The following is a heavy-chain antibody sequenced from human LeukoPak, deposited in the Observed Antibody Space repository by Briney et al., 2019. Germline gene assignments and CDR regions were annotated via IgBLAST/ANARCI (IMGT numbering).Heavy chain of an antibody. D-gene: IGHD2-2*01. J-gene: IGHJ3*02. CDR2: IKQDGSEK. CDR3: ASAGRYCSSTSCLDAFDI. CDR1: GFTLSSYW. Sequence: GGSLRLSCAASGFTLSSYWMSWVRQAPGKGLEWVANIKQDGSEKYYVDSVKGRFTISRDNAKNSLYLQMNSLRAADAAVYYCASAGRYCSSTSCLDAFDIWGQGTMVTVSS. V-gene: IGHV3-7*01.